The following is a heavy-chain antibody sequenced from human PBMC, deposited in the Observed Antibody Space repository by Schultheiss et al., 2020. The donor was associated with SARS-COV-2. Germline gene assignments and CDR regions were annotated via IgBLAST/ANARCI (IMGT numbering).Heavy chain of an antibody. J-gene: IGHJ4*02. D-gene: IGHD1-26*01. CDR3: ARDLYSGSYGAGY. CDR1: GFTFTSYA. V-gene: IGHV3-30*04. Sequence: GGSLRLSCVTSGFTFTSYALHWVRQAPGKGLEWVAVISHDGTNKYYADSVKGRFTISRDISESLLYLQMSSLRAEDTAVYYCARDLYSGSYGAGYWGQGILVTVSS. CDR2: ISHDGTNK.